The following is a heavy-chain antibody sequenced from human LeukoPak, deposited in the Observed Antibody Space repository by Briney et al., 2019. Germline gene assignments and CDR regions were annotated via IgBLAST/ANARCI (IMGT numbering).Heavy chain of an antibody. CDR2: ISGSGGGT. Sequence: GGSLRLSCAASGFTFSNAWMSWVRQAPGKGLEWVSAISGSGGGTYYADSVKGRFTVSRDNSKNTLYLQMNSLRAEDTAVYYCAKIIAGSWFKDYWGQGTLVTVSS. J-gene: IGHJ4*02. D-gene: IGHD6-13*01. V-gene: IGHV3-23*01. CDR1: GFTFSNAW. CDR3: AKIIAGSWFKDY.